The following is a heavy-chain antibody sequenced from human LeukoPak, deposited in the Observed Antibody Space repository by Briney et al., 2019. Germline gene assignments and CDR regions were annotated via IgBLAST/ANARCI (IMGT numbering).Heavy chain of an antibody. Sequence: PGGSLRLSCVASGCTFSRYWMHWVRQAAGKGLVWVSRSNSDGSSTNYADSVTGRFTISRDNAKNTLYLQMNSLRAEDTAVYYCARVGELPGRAIDQWGQGTLVTVSS. D-gene: IGHD1-1*01. CDR2: SNSDGSST. CDR3: ARVGELPGRAIDQ. V-gene: IGHV3-74*01. CDR1: GCTFSRYW. J-gene: IGHJ4*02.